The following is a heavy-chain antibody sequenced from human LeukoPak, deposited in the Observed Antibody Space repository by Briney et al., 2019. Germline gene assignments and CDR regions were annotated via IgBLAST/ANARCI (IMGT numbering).Heavy chain of an antibody. CDR1: GFTFSSYS. D-gene: IGHD3-16*02. J-gene: IGHJ4*02. CDR2: ISGSGGST. V-gene: IGHV3-23*01. Sequence: GGSLRLSCAASGFTFSSYSMSWVRQAPGEGLEWVSAISGSGGSTYYADSVKGRFTISRDNTKNTLYLQMNSLRAEDTAVYYCAKVLSTPHFDYWGQGTLVTVSS. CDR3: AKVLSTPHFDY.